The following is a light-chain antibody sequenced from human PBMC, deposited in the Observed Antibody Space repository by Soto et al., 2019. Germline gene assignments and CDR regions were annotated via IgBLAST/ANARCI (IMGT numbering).Light chain of an antibody. Sequence: QPVLTQPPSVSGAPGQRVTISCTGSSSNIGTPYDVHWYQQLPGTAPKVLIYGNNNRPSGVPDRFSGSKSGASASLAITGLQAEDEADYYCQSYDSSLSAVVFGGGTKVTVL. CDR3: QSYDSSLSAVV. J-gene: IGLJ2*01. CDR1: SSNIGTPYD. V-gene: IGLV1-40*01. CDR2: GNN.